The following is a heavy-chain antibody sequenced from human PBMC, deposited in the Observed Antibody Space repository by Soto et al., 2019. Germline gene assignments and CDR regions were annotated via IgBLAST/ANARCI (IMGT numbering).Heavy chain of an antibody. D-gene: IGHD2-2*01. J-gene: IGHJ4*02. CDR2: INPSGGST. V-gene: IGHV1-46*01. Sequence: GASVKVSCKASGYTFTSYYMHWVRQAPGQGLEWMGIINPSGGSTSYAQKFQGRVTMTRDTSTSTVYMELSSLRSEDTAVYYCANLGYCSSTSCYGDRGFDYWGQGTLVTSPQ. CDR1: GYTFTSYY. CDR3: ANLGYCSSTSCYGDRGFDY.